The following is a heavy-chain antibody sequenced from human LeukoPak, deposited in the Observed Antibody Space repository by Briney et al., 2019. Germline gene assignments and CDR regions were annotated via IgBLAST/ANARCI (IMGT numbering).Heavy chain of an antibody. D-gene: IGHD3-22*01. CDR3: ARDGHYYDSSGYYFQAYYFDY. CDR2: INSSSSTI. J-gene: IGHJ4*02. Sequence: GGSLRPPCAASGFTFSSYSMNWVRQAPGKGLEWVSCINSSSSTIYYADSVKGRFTISRDNAKNSLYLQMNSLRDEDTAVYYCARDGHYYDSSGYYFQAYYFDYWGQGTLVTVSS. CDR1: GFTFSSYS. V-gene: IGHV3-48*02.